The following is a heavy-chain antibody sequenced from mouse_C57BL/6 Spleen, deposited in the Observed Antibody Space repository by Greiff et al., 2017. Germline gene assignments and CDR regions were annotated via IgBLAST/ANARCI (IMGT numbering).Heavy chain of an antibody. CDR1: GFNIKDDY. V-gene: IGHV14-4*01. CDR3: TTYNPFAY. CDR2: IDPENGDT. J-gene: IGHJ3*01. Sequence: VQLQLSGAELVRPGASVKLSCTASGFNIKDDYMHWVKQRPEQGLEWIGWIDPENGDTEYASKFQGKATITADTSSNTAYLQLSSLTSEDTAVYYCTTYNPFAYWGQGTLVTVSA. D-gene: IGHD1-3*01.